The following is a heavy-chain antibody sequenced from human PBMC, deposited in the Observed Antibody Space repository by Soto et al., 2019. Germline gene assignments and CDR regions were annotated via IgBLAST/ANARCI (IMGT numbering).Heavy chain of an antibody. D-gene: IGHD3-10*01. J-gene: IGHJ6*02. Sequence: LSETLSLTCAVYGGSFSGYYWSWIRQPPGKGLEWIGEINHSGSTNYNPSLKSRVTISVDTSKNQFSLKLSSVTAADTAVYYCARGGSGIGGYRWNYYYYYGMDVWGQGTTVTVSS. CDR3: ARGGSGIGGYRWNYYYYYGMDV. CDR1: GGSFSGYY. V-gene: IGHV4-34*01. CDR2: INHSGST.